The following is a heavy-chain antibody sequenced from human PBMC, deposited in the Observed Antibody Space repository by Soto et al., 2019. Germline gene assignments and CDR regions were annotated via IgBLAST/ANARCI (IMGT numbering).Heavy chain of an antibody. Sequence: PGGSLRLSCAASGFTFSSYAMSWVRQAPGKGLEWVSAISGSGGSTYYADSVKGRFTISRDNSKNTLYLQMNSLRAEDTAVYYCAKVMRTPYCSGGSCYSSASFDYWGQGTLVTVSS. CDR1: GFTFSSYA. CDR2: ISGSGGST. CDR3: AKVMRTPYCSGGSCYSSASFDY. V-gene: IGHV3-23*01. J-gene: IGHJ4*02. D-gene: IGHD2-15*01.